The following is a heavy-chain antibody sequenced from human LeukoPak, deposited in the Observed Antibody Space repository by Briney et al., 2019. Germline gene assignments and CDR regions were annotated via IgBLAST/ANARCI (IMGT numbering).Heavy chain of an antibody. CDR3: ARPLFREVITSADY. CDR1: GFTFSSYG. D-gene: IGHD3-10*01. Sequence: GRSLRLSCAASGFTFSSYGMHWVRQAPGKGLEWVAVIWYDGSNKYYADSVKDRFTISRDNSKNTLYLQMNSLRAEDTAVYYCARPLFREVITSADYWGQGTLVTVSS. V-gene: IGHV3-33*01. CDR2: IWYDGSNK. J-gene: IGHJ4*02.